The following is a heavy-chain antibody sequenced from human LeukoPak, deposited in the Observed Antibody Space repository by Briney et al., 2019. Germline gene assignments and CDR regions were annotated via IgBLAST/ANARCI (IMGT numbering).Heavy chain of an antibody. V-gene: IGHV1-46*01. CDR2: INPSGGST. CDR1: GGTFSSYA. J-gene: IGHJ1*01. D-gene: IGHD3-16*01. Sequence: ASVKVSCKASGGTFSSYAISCVRQAPGQGLEGVGIINPSGGSTSYAQKFQGRVTITRDTSASTAYMELSSLRSEDTAVYYCARRVGDYVRGYFQHWGQGTLVTVSS. CDR3: ARRVGDYVRGYFQH.